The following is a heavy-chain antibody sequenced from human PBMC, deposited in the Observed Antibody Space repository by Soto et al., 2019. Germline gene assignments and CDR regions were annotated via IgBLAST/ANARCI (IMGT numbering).Heavy chain of an antibody. CDR1: GGTFSSYA. CDR3: ARTGTTTWGYYYYGMDV. D-gene: IGHD1-1*01. J-gene: IGHJ6*02. Sequence: SVKVSCKASGGTFSSYAISWVRQAPGQGLEWMGGIVPIFGTANYAQKFQGRVTITADKSTSTAYMELSSLRSEDTAVYYCARTGTTTWGYYYYGMDVWGQGTTVTVSS. CDR2: IVPIFGTA. V-gene: IGHV1-69*06.